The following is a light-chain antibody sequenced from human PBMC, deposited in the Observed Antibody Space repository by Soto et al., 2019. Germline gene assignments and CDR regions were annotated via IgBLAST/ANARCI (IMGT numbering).Light chain of an antibody. Sequence: DIQMTQSPSALSASVGDRFAITCRASQSITNRLAWYQLKPGKAPKVLIYDSLNLESGVPSRCSGSGYGTEFTVTIRSLQPEDFATDCCQHYGAMWTFGQGTKLDIK. J-gene: IGKJ1*01. V-gene: IGKV1-5*01. CDR2: DSL. CDR1: QSITNR. CDR3: QHYGAMWT.